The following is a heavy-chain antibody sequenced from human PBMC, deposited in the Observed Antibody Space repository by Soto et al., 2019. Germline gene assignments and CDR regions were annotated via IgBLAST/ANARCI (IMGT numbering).Heavy chain of an antibody. J-gene: IGHJ6*02. D-gene: IGHD3-10*01. CDR1: GGSFSGYY. CDR2: INHSGST. V-gene: IGHV4-34*01. CDR3: ARGGQVLLWFGESRTYYYYYGMDV. Sequence: PSETLSLTCAVYGGSFSGYYWSWIRQPPGKGLEWIGEINHSGSTNYNPSLKSRVTISVDTSKNQFSLKLSSVTAADTAVYYCARGGQVLLWFGESRTYYYYYGMDVWGQGTTVTVSS.